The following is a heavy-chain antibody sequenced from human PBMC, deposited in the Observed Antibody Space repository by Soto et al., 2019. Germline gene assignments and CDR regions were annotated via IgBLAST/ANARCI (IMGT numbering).Heavy chain of an antibody. CDR2: IDPSDSHT. CDR1: GYSFAGYW. D-gene: IGHD3-22*01. CDR3: ARQIYDSDTGPNFQYYFDS. V-gene: IGHV5-10-1*01. Sequence: GESLKISCKGSGYSFAGYWITWVRQKPGKGLEWMGRIDPSDSHTYYSPSFRGHVTISVTKSITTVFLQWSSLRASDTAMYYCARQIYDSDTGPNFQYYFDSWGQGTPVTVSS. J-gene: IGHJ4*02.